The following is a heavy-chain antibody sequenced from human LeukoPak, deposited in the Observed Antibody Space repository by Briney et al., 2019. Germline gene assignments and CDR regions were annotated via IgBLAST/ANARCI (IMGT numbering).Heavy chain of an antibody. Sequence: WETLSLTCGVSGYSISRGYYWGWIRQPPGNGLEWIGNIYHTGSTYYNPSLRSRVTISVDTSKNQFFLKLTSVTAADTAVYYCARGLEGYSAGWSRFFEYWGQGTLATVSS. CDR2: IYHTGST. J-gene: IGHJ4*02. V-gene: IGHV4-38-2*01. CDR3: ARGLEGYSAGWSRFFEY. CDR1: GYSISRGYY. D-gene: IGHD6-19*01.